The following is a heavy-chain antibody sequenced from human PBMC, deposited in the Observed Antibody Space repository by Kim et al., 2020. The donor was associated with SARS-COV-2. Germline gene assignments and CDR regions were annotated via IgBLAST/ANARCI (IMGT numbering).Heavy chain of an antibody. J-gene: IGHJ4*02. D-gene: IGHD3-10*01. CDR3: ASPGVGGSGSYFGY. V-gene: IGHV4-39*01. Sequence: NPSLRSRVTISVDTSKNQFSLKLGSVTAAETAVYYCASPGVGGSGSYFGYWGQGTLVTVSS.